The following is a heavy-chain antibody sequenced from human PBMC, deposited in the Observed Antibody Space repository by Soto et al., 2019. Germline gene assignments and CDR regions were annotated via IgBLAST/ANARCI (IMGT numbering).Heavy chain of an antibody. Sequence: GGSLRLSCAASGFTFSSYDMHWVRQATGKGLEWVSAIGTAGDTYYPGSVKGRFTISRENAKNSLYLQMNSLRAEDTAVYYCARAADYSSSWYYKRTHRGAFDIWGQGTMVTVSS. D-gene: IGHD6-13*01. CDR2: IGTAGDT. J-gene: IGHJ3*02. CDR1: GFTFSSYD. CDR3: ARAADYSSSWYYKRTHRGAFDI. V-gene: IGHV3-13*01.